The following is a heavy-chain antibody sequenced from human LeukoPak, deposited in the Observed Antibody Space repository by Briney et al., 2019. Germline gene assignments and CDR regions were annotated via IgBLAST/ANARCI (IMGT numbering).Heavy chain of an antibody. CDR2: IYYGGST. D-gene: IGHD2-15*01. CDR1: GDSINSNY. V-gene: IGHV4-59*01. J-gene: IGHJ4*02. Sequence: PSETLSLTCSVFGDSINSNYWSWMRQPPGKGLEWIGYIYYGGSTNYNPSLKSRVSMPVDTSKNQFSLNLSSVTAADTAVYHCARLLAGCPGGRCRAHFDYWGQGTLVTVSS. CDR3: ARLLAGCPGGRCRAHFDY.